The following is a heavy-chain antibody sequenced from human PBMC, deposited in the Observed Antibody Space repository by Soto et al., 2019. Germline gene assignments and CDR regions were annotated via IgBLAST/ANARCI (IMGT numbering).Heavy chain of an antibody. Sequence: GGSLRLSCAASGFTFSSYSMNWVRQAPGKGLEWVSSISSSSSYIYYADSVKGRFTISRDNAKNSLYPQMNSLRAEDTAVYYCARVGGGYQLLHAFDIWGQGTMVTVSS. D-gene: IGHD2-2*01. CDR1: GFTFSSYS. CDR3: ARVGGGYQLLHAFDI. V-gene: IGHV3-21*01. J-gene: IGHJ3*02. CDR2: ISSSSSYI.